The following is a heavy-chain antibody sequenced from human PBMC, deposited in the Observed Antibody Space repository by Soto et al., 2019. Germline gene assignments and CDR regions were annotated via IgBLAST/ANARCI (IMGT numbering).Heavy chain of an antibody. CDR1: GYTFASYT. Sequence: QVQLVQSGAEVKKPGASVKVSCKASGYTFASYTLHWVRQAPGQRFEWLGWISAGNGNTKSSQKFQDRLTFARNTPASTVSMELNSLRSEDTAIYYCARVSMAHHAAIIYYDSWGEGSMVTVSS. CDR2: ISAGNGNT. D-gene: IGHD5-12*01. J-gene: IGHJ4*02. V-gene: IGHV1-3*01. CDR3: ARVSMAHHAAIIYYDS.